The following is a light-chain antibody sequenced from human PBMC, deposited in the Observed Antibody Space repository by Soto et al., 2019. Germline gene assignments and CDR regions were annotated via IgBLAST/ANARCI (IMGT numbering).Light chain of an antibody. CDR1: QSVSSN. CDR2: GAS. Sequence: EIVMTQSPATVSVSPGERATLSCRASQSVSSNLAWYQQKPGQAPRLLIYGASTRATGIPARFSGSGSGTEFTLTISRLEPEDFAVYYCQQYGNSPITFGQGTRLEIK. V-gene: IGKV3-15*01. CDR3: QQYGNSPIT. J-gene: IGKJ5*01.